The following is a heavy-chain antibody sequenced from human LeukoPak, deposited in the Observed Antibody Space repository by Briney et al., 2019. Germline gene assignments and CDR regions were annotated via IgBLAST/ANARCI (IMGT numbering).Heavy chain of an antibody. Sequence: GGSLRLSCAASGFTFSSYSMNWVRQAPGKGLEWVSSISSSSSYIYHADSVKGRFTISRDNAKNSLYLQMNSLRAEDTAVYYCARGPRGISSTDDYWGRGTLVTVSS. CDR3: ARGPRGISSTDDY. J-gene: IGHJ4*02. CDR1: GFTFSSYS. CDR2: ISSSSSYI. V-gene: IGHV3-21*01. D-gene: IGHD6-13*01.